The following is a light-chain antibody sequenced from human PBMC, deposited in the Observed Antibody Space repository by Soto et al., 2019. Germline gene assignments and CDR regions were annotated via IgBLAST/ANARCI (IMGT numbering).Light chain of an antibody. J-gene: IGKJ2*01. CDR1: QSIISY. CDR2: AAS. V-gene: IGKV1-39*01. CDR3: QQSYNTPYT. Sequence: DIQMTQSPSSLSASVGDRVTITCRASQSIISYLNWYQQKPWKAPKLLIYAASSLQSGVPSRFSGSGSGTEFTLTISSLQPEDFATYYCQQSYNTPYTFGQGTKLEIK.